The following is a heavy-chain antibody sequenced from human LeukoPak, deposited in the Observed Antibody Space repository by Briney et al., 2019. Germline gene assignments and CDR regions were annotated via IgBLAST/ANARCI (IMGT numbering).Heavy chain of an antibody. CDR1: GYTFTSYG. CDR3: ARSRAVAGTSYFDY. Sequence: GASVKVSCKASGYTFTSYGIGWVRQAPGQGLEWMGWISAYNGNTNYAQKLQGRVTMTTDTSTSTAYMELRSLRSDDTAVYYCARSRAVAGTSYFDYWGQGTLVTVSS. D-gene: IGHD6-19*01. J-gene: IGHJ4*02. CDR2: ISAYNGNT. V-gene: IGHV1-18*01.